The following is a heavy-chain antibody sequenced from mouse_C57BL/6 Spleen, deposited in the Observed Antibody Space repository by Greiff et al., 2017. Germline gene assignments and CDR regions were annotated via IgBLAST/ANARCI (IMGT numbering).Heavy chain of an antibody. J-gene: IGHJ3*01. CDR3: ARSYMVTTTRAVAY. CDR1: GFTFTDYY. D-gene: IGHD2-2*01. Sequence: EVKLVESGGGLVQPGGSLSLSCAASGFTFTDYYMSWVRQPPGKALEWLGFIRNKANGYTTEYSASVKGRFTISRDNSQSILYLQMNALRAEDSATYYCARSYMVTTTRAVAYWGQGTLVTVSA. CDR2: IRNKANGYTT. V-gene: IGHV7-3*01.